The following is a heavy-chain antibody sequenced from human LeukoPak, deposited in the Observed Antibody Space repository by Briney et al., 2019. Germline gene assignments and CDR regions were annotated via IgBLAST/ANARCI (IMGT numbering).Heavy chain of an antibody. V-gene: IGHV3-7*01. CDR2: IRQGGSVK. D-gene: IGHD3-22*01. Sequence: GGSLRLSCAASGFNFGTYWMSWVRQAPGKGLEWLANIRQGGSVKFYVDSVKGRFTISRDNAKSSLYLQMNSLRVEDTAFYYCASSHDSSGNDWGQGTLVTVSS. CDR3: ASSHDSSGND. J-gene: IGHJ4*02. CDR1: GFNFGTYW.